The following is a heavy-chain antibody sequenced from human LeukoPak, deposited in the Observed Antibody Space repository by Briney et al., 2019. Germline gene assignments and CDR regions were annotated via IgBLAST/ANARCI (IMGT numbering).Heavy chain of an antibody. CDR3: ARGGIAAAGGAYYYYYGMDV. D-gene: IGHD6-13*01. CDR2: INHSGST. V-gene: IGHV4-34*01. CDR1: GGSFSGYY. Sequence: TSETLSLTCAVYGGSFSGYYWSWIRQPPGKGLEWIGEINHSGSTNYNPSLKSRVTISVDTSKNQFSLKLSSVTAADTAVYYCARGGIAAAGGAYYYYYGMDVWGQGTTVTVSS. J-gene: IGHJ6*02.